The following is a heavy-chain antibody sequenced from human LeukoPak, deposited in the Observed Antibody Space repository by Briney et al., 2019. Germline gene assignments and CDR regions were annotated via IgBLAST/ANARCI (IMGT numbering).Heavy chain of an antibody. CDR3: ARVGANSYGLDV. CDR1: GGSISSYY. J-gene: IGHJ6*04. CDR2: IYYSGST. Sequence: KPSETLSLTCTVSGGSISSYYWSWIRQPPGKGLEWIGYIYYSGSTNYNPSLKSRVTIAVDTSKNQFSLKLSSVTAADTAVYYCARVGANSYGLDVWGKGTTVTVSS. V-gene: IGHV4-59*01. D-gene: IGHD4/OR15-4a*01.